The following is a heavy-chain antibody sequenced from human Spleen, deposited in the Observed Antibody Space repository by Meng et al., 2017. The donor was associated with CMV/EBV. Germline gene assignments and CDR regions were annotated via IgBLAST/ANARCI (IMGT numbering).Heavy chain of an antibody. CDR1: GFTFSSYG. J-gene: IGHJ4*02. D-gene: IGHD2-2*01. CDR3: ARVYCTSTSCFKPPDF. Sequence: GESLKISCVASGFTFSSYGMHWVRQAPGKGLEWVALIRYDGSDKYYGDSVKGRFTISRDNSKNTLYLQMNSLRAEDTAVYSCARVYCTSTSCFKPPDFWGQGTLVTVSS. V-gene: IGHV3-30*02. CDR2: IRYDGSDK.